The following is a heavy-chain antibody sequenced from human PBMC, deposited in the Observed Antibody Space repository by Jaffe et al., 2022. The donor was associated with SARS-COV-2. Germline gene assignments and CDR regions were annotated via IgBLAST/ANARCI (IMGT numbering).Heavy chain of an antibody. J-gene: IGHJ4*02. Sequence: EVQLVESGGGLVQPGGSLRLSCAASGFSVDTDYMSWVRQAPGKGLEWISVMYSVGATYYAGSVEGRFTISRDISKNTVFLQMNSVTSDDTAVYYCARARISSLFEYWGQGTLVTVSS. D-gene: IGHD6-6*01. CDR1: GFSVDTDY. V-gene: IGHV3-66*02. CDR2: MYSVGAT. CDR3: ARARISSLFEY.